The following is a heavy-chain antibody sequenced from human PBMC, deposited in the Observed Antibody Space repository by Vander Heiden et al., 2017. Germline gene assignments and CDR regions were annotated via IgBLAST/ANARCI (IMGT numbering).Heavy chain of an antibody. D-gene: IGHD5-12*01. Sequence: EVQLVESGGGLVQPGRSLRLSCAASGFTFDDPAMHWVRQAPGKGLEWVSGINWNSATIGYADSVKGRFTISRDNAKNSLYLQMNSLRGEDTALYYCARDNSGYDTGDFDYWGQGTLVTVSS. V-gene: IGHV3-9*01. CDR1: GFTFDDPA. CDR3: ARDNSGYDTGDFDY. J-gene: IGHJ4*02. CDR2: INWNSATI.